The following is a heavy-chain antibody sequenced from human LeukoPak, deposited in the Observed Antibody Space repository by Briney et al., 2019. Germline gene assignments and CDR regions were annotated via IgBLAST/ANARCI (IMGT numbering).Heavy chain of an antibody. J-gene: IGHJ4*02. CDR2: ISSNGGST. D-gene: IGHD3-22*01. CDR1: GFTFSSYA. V-gene: IGHV3-64*01. Sequence: GGSLRLSCAASGFTFSSYAMHWVRQAPGKGLEYVSAISSNGGSTYYASSVKGRFTISRDNSKNTLYLQMNSLRAEDTAVYYCAKAGGGPTYYYDSSGYLSYYLDYWGQGTLVTVSS. CDR3: AKAGGGPTYYYDSSGYLSYYLDY.